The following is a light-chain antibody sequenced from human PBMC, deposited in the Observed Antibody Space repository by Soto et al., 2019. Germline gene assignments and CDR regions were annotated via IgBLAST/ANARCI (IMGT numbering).Light chain of an antibody. CDR1: NSNIGSNT. Sequence: QSVLTQPPSASGTPGQRVTISCSGSNSNIGSNTVNWYQQYPGTAPKLLIYSNNQRPSGVPDRFSGSKSGTSASLAISGLQSEDEADYYCAAWDDSLNGAVFGGGTQLTVL. J-gene: IGLJ7*01. CDR3: AAWDDSLNGAV. CDR2: SNN. V-gene: IGLV1-44*01.